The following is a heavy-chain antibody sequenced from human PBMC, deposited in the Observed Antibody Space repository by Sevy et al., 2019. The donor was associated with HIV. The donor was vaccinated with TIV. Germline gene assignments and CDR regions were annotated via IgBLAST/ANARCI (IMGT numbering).Heavy chain of an antibody. CDR3: ARGTNGVADS. J-gene: IGHJ4*02. V-gene: IGHV3-74*01. CDR1: GFTFRSDW. Sequence: GGSLRLSCAASGFTFRSDWMHWVRQAPGKGLAWVAKITSDGLATNYADSVRGRFTISRDTAKNTLYLEMDSLRVEDTAVYYCARGTNGVADSWGQGTLVTVSS. CDR2: ITSDGLAT. D-gene: IGHD3-3*01.